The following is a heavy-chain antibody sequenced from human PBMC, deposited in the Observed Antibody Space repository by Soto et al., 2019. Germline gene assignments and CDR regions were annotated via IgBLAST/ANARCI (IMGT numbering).Heavy chain of an antibody. Sequence: QVQLVQSGAEAKKPGAAVKVSCKASGYTFTSYRISWVRHAPGQGLEWMGWISAYTGNTNHAHKLQGRVTMTTDTSTSTAYMELRRLRSDDTAVYYCARDAAVGLFDYWGQGTLVTVSS. J-gene: IGHJ4*02. CDR1: GYTFTSYR. CDR2: ISAYTGNT. V-gene: IGHV1-18*01. D-gene: IGHD1-26*01. CDR3: ARDAAVGLFDY.